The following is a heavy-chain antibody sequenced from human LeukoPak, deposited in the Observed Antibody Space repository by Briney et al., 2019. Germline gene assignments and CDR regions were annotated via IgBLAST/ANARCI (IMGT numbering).Heavy chain of an antibody. D-gene: IGHD6-6*01. Sequence: GGSLRLSCAASGFTFSSYWMHWVRQAPGKGLVWVSRIDSDGRSTSYADSVKGRFTISRDNAKNMLYLQMNSLRAEDTPVYYCARDRPRYAFDYWGQGTLVTVSS. J-gene: IGHJ4*02. CDR3: ARDRPRYAFDY. V-gene: IGHV3-74*01. CDR1: GFTFSSYW. CDR2: IDSDGRST.